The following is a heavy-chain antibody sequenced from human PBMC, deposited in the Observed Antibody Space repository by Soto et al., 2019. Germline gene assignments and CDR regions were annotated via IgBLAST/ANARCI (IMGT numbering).Heavy chain of an antibody. D-gene: IGHD2-15*01. CDR1: GFTFDDYA. J-gene: IGHJ3*02. CDR3: ARKPDIVVVVAATPYAFDI. Sequence: EVQLVESGGGLVQPGRSLRLSCAASGFTFDDYAMPWVRQAPGKGLEWVSGISWNSGSIGYADSVKGRFTISRDNAKNSLYLQMNSLRAEDTALYYCARKPDIVVVVAATPYAFDIWGQGTMVTVSS. CDR2: ISWNSGSI. V-gene: IGHV3-9*01.